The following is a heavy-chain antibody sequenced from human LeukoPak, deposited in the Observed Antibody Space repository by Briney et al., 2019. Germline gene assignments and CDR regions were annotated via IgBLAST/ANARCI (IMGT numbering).Heavy chain of an antibody. CDR2: IWYDGSNK. Sequence: GGSLRLSCAASGFTFSSYGMHWVGQAPGKGLEWVAVIWYDGSNKYYADSVKGRFTISRDNSKNTLYLQMNSLRAEDTAVYYCARDYDGSGSYYRFDYWGQGTLVTVSS. V-gene: IGHV3-33*01. J-gene: IGHJ4*02. D-gene: IGHD3-10*01. CDR3: ARDYDGSGSYYRFDY. CDR1: GFTFSSYG.